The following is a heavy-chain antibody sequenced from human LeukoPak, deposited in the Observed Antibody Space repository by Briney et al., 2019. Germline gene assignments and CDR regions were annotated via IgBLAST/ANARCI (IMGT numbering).Heavy chain of an antibody. V-gene: IGHV3-48*03. J-gene: IGHJ4*02. CDR3: ASAGGQDGELLGH. D-gene: IGHD1-26*01. CDR1: GFTFSSYE. Sequence: PGGSLRLSCAASGFTFSSYEMNWVRQAPGKGLEWVSYISSSGSTIYYADSVKGRFTISRDNAKNSLYLQMNSLRAEDTAVYYCASAGGQDGELLGHWGQGTLVTVSS. CDR2: ISSSGSTI.